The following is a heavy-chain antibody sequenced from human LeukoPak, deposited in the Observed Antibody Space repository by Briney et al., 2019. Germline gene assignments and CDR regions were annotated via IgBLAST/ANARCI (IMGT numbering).Heavy chain of an antibody. V-gene: IGHV3-48*03. J-gene: IGHJ6*04. CDR2: ISSSGSTI. D-gene: IGHD2-2*01. CDR1: GFTFSTYE. Sequence: PRGSLRLSCAASGFTFSTYEMNWVREAPGKGLEWVSYISSSGSTIYYADSVRGRVTIAGDNAKNSLYLKMNRLRAEDTAVYYCCGYCSSNSCYYSDYYYGMDVWGKGTTVTVSS. CDR3: CGYCSSNSCYYSDYYYGMDV.